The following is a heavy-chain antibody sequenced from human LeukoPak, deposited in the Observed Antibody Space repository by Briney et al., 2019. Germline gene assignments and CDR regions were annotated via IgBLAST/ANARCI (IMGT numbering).Heavy chain of an antibody. CDR1: GFTFSDYY. D-gene: IGHD5-12*01. V-gene: IGHV3-11*01. CDR3: ARAIVATIRGAFDI. Sequence: GGSLRLSCAASGFTFSDYYMSWIRQAPGKGLEWVSYISSSGSTIYYADSVKGRFTISRDNAKNSLYLQMNSLRAEDTAVYYCARAIVATIRGAFDIWGQGTMVTVSS. J-gene: IGHJ3*02. CDR2: ISSSGSTI.